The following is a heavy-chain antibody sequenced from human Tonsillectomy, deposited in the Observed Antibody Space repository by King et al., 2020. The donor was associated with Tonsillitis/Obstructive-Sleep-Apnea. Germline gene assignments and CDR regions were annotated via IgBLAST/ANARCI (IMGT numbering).Heavy chain of an antibody. V-gene: IGHV1-24*01. CDR2: FDPEDGET. CDR1: GYTLTELS. J-gene: IGHJ3*02. CDR3: ATVSFDSSGPRGAFDI. Sequence: VQLVQSGAEVKKPGASVKVSCKVSGYTLTELSMHWVRQAPGKGLEWMGGFDPEDGETIYAQKFQGRVTMTEDTSTDTAYMELSSLRSEDTAVYYCATVSFDSSGPRGAFDIWGQGTMVTVSS. D-gene: IGHD6-19*01.